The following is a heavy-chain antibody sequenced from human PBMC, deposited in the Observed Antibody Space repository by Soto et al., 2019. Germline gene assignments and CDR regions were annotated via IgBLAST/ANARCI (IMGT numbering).Heavy chain of an antibody. D-gene: IGHD3-22*01. Sequence: GGSLRLSCAASGFTLSTYEMMWVRQAPGKGLEWVSYISKSGTTTYYADSVRGRFTISRDNAKDSLDLQMNSLRAEDTAVYYCVTSLSGYYYNYWGQGTLVTVSS. CDR3: VTSLSGYYYNY. V-gene: IGHV3-48*03. CDR1: GFTLSTYE. J-gene: IGHJ4*02. CDR2: ISKSGTTT.